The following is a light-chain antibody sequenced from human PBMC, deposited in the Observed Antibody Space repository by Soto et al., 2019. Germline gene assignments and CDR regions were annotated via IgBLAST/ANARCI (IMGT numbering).Light chain of an antibody. CDR2: DVS. Sequence: ALTQPRSVSGSPGQSVTISCTGTSSDVGGYNFVSWYQQHPGKAPKLLTYDVSKRPSGVPDRFSGSKSGNTASLAISGLQAEDEADYYCCSYAGSYTFVFGTGTKVTVL. CDR1: SSDVGGYNF. V-gene: IGLV2-11*01. CDR3: CSYAGSYTFV. J-gene: IGLJ1*01.